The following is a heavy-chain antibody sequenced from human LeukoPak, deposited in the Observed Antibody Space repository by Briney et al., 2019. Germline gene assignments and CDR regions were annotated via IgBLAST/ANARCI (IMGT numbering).Heavy chain of an antibody. Sequence: SVKVSCKASGGTFSSYAISWVRQAPGQGFEWMGGIIPIFGTANYAQKFQGRVTITTDESTSTAYMELSSLRSEDTAVYYCARGAGFHDAFDIWGQGTMVTVSS. CDR1: GGTFSSYA. CDR3: ARGAGFHDAFDI. V-gene: IGHV1-69*05. CDR2: IIPIFGTA. J-gene: IGHJ3*02.